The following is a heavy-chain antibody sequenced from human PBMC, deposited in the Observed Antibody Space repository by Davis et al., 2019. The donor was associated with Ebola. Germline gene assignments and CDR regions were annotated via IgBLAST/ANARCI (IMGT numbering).Heavy chain of an antibody. CDR2: ISAYNGNT. D-gene: IGHD6-19*01. J-gene: IGHJ4*02. CDR1: GYTFTSYG. V-gene: IGHV1-18*01. Sequence: GESLKISCKASGYTFTSYGISWVRQAPGQGLEWMGWISAYNGNTNYAQKLQGRVTMTTDTSTSTAYMELRSLRSDDTAVYYCARDGSSGWWDYWGQGTLVTVSS. CDR3: ARDGSSGWWDY.